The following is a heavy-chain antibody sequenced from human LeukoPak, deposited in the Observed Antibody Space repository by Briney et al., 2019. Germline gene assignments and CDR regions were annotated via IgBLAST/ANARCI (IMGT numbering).Heavy chain of an antibody. D-gene: IGHD3-9*01. CDR2: INHSGST. J-gene: IGHJ3*02. CDR3: ARAAYIYYDILTGYPKSRAFDI. Sequence: SETLSLTCAVYGGSFSGYYWSWLRQPPGKGLEWIGEINHSGSTNYNPSLKSRVTISVDTSKNQFSLKLSSVTAADTAVYYCARAAYIYYDILTGYPKSRAFDIWGQGTMVTVSS. V-gene: IGHV4-34*01. CDR1: GGSFSGYY.